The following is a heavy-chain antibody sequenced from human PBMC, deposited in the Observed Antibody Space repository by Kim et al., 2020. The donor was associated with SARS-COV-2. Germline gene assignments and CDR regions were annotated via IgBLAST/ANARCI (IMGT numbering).Heavy chain of an antibody. CDR3: ASGYSSGWSPDY. Sequence: SYNPSIKRRVTISVDTSKNQFSLKLSSVTAADTAVYYCASGYSSGWSPDYWGQGTLVTVSS. J-gene: IGHJ4*02. V-gene: IGHV4-59*09. D-gene: IGHD6-19*01.